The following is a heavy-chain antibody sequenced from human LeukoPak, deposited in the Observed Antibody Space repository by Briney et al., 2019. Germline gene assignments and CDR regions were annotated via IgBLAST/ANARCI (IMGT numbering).Heavy chain of an antibody. CDR3: ARDLGQTVYGAFGL. CDR1: GGSISSGGYY. CDR2: IYYSGST. Sequence: SETLSLTCTVSGGSISSGGYYWSWIRQHPGKGLEWIGYIYYSGSTYYNPSLKSRVTISVDTSKNQFSLKLSSVTAADTAVYYCARDLGQTVYGAFGLWGRGTLVTVSS. V-gene: IGHV4-31*03. D-gene: IGHD3-10*01. J-gene: IGHJ2*01.